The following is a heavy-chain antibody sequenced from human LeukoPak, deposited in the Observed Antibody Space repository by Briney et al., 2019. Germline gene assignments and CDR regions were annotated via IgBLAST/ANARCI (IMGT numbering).Heavy chain of an antibody. CDR1: GFTFSTYW. CDR3: ARETVAYDSSGYYPLHY. Sequence: GGSLRPSCAASGFTFSTYWMHWVRQAPGKGLVWLSHIKFDGSSTYYADSVKGRFTISRDNSKNTLYLQMNSLRAEDTAVYYCARETVAYDSSGYYPLHYWGQGTLVTVSS. V-gene: IGHV3-74*01. J-gene: IGHJ4*02. CDR2: IKFDGSST. D-gene: IGHD3-22*01.